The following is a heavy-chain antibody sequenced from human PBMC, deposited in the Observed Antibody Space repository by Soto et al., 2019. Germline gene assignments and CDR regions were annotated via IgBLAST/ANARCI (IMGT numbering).Heavy chain of an antibody. J-gene: IGHJ5*02. Sequence: ASGKVSCKASGYNFTSYAMHWVRQAPGQRLEWMGWINAGNGNTKYSQKFQGRVTITRDTSASTAYMELSSLRSEDTAVYYCARAVQLERGSEGFDPWGQGTLVTVSS. CDR2: INAGNGNT. V-gene: IGHV1-3*01. CDR1: GYNFTSYA. D-gene: IGHD1-1*01. CDR3: ARAVQLERGSEGFDP.